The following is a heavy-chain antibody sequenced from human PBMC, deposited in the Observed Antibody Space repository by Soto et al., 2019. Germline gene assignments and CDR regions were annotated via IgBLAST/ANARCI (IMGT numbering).Heavy chain of an antibody. Sequence: QVQLQGSGPGLVKPSGTLSLTCAVSVASITSISWWSWVRQPPGRGLEWIGEIYHSGASVYNPSLKSRVTMSVDKSNNQFSLNLISVTAADTAVYYCVRVNVVAAVGSYFDPWGQGTLVTVSS. J-gene: IGHJ5*02. CDR1: VASITSISW. CDR3: VRVNVVAAVGSYFDP. D-gene: IGHD6-25*01. CDR2: IYHSGAS. V-gene: IGHV4-4*02.